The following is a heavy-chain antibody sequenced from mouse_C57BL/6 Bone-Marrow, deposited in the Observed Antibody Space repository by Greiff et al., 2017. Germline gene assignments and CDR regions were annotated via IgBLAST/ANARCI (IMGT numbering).Heavy chain of an antibody. CDR1: GYTFTDYE. J-gene: IGHJ2*01. V-gene: IGHV1-15*01. CDR3: TSYLCFDY. Sequence: VQLQQSGAELVRPGASVTLSCKASGYTFTDYEMHWVKQTPVHGLEWIGAIDPETGGTAYNQKFKGTAILTAYKSSSTAYMELRSLTSEDSAVYYCTSYLCFDYWGQGTTLTVSS. CDR2: IDPETGGT. D-gene: IGHD5-1*01.